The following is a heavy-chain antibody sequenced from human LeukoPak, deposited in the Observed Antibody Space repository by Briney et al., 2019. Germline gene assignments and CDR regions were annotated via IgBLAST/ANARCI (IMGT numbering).Heavy chain of an antibody. CDR1: GFTFSNAW. Sequence: GGSLRLSCAASGFTFSNAWMSWVRKAPGKGLEWVGRIKSKTDGGTTDYAAPVKGRFTISRDDSKNTLYLQMNSLKTEDTAVYYCTTHIVVVTALYYFDYWGQGTLVTVSS. J-gene: IGHJ4*02. D-gene: IGHD2-21*02. V-gene: IGHV3-15*01. CDR2: IKSKTDGGTT. CDR3: TTHIVVVTALYYFDY.